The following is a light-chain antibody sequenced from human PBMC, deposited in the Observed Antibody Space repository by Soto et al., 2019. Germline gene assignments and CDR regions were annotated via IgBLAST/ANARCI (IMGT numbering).Light chain of an antibody. CDR1: QSVGSS. Sequence: EIVLTPSPATLSLSQGERATLSCRASQSVGSSLAWYQQKPGQAPRLLIYDTSNRDTGIPARFSGSGSGTDFTLAISSLEPEDFAVYYCQQRNNWPLLWTFGGGTKVDIK. CDR2: DTS. V-gene: IGKV3-11*01. CDR3: QQRNNWPLLWT. J-gene: IGKJ4*01.